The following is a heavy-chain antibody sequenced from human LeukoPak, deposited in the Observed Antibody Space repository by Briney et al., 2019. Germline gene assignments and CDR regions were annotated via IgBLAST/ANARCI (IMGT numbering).Heavy chain of an antibody. J-gene: IGHJ4*02. CDR3: ARHADSSGYYFFDF. D-gene: IGHD3-22*01. Sequence: PSETLSLTCTVSGGSISSSNFYWGWIRQPPGKGLEWIGSMYHRGSTYYNPSLKSRVTISVDTSKNQCSLNLSSVTVADTAVYYCARHADSSGYYFFDFWGQGTLVTVSS. CDR1: GGSISSSNFY. V-gene: IGHV4-39*01. CDR2: MYHRGST.